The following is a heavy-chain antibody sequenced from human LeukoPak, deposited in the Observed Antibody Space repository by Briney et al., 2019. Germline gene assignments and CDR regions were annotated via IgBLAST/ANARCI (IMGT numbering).Heavy chain of an antibody. J-gene: IGHJ6*03. Sequence: HPGGSLRLSCAASGFTFSSYAMSWVRQAPGKGLEWVSAISGNGGSTYYADSVKGRFAISRDTSKNTLYLQMNSLRAEDTAVYYCAKVGPSLVRGLIRGGARYYYNYMDVWGKGTTVTISS. D-gene: IGHD3-10*01. V-gene: IGHV3-23*01. CDR2: ISGNGGST. CDR3: AKVGPSLVRGLIRGGARYYYNYMDV. CDR1: GFTFSSYA.